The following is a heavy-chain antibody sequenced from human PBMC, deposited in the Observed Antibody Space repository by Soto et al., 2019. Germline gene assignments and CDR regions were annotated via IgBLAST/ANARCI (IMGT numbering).Heavy chain of an antibody. Sequence: ASVKVSCKASGYTFITYAMHWVRQAPGQRLEWMGWINAGNGDTKFSQKFQGRVTITRDTSATTAYMQLSSLRSEDTAVYYCARGSSSWPYYYGMDVWGQGTTVTAP. CDR3: ARGSSSWPYYYGMDV. CDR1: GYTFITYA. V-gene: IGHV1-3*01. J-gene: IGHJ6*02. CDR2: INAGNGDT. D-gene: IGHD6-13*01.